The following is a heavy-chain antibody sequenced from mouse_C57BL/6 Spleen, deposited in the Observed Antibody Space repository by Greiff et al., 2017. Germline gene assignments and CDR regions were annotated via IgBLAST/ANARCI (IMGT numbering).Heavy chain of an antibody. J-gene: IGHJ1*03. CDR3: ASRDYYGSSYGWYFDV. V-gene: IGHV1-64*01. CDR2: IHPNSGST. D-gene: IGHD1-1*01. Sequence: QVQLKQPGAELVKPGASVKLSCKASGYTFTSYWMHWVKQRPGQGLEWIGMIHPNSGSTNYNEKFKSKATLTVDKSSSTAYMQLSSLTSEDSAVYYCASRDYYGSSYGWYFDVWGTGTTVTVSS. CDR1: GYTFTSYW.